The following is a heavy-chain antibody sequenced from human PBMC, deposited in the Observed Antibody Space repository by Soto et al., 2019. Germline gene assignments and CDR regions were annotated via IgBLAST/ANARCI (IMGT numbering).Heavy chain of an antibody. D-gene: IGHD3-3*01. V-gene: IGHV3-23*01. CDR2: ISGSGGST. CDR1: GFTFSSYA. Sequence: GGSLRLSCAASGFTFSSYAMSWVRQAPGKGLEWVSAISGSGGSTYYADSVKGRFTISRDNSKNTLYLQMNSLRAEDTAVLYCAKDQGSYYDFWSGYYPYYFDYWGQGTLVTVSS. J-gene: IGHJ4*02. CDR3: AKDQGSYYDFWSGYYPYYFDY.